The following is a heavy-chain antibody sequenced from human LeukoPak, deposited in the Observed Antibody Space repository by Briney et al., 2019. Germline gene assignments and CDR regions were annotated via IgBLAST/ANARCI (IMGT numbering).Heavy chain of an antibody. CDR3: TRRGGSSSSDWFDP. D-gene: IGHD6-6*01. J-gene: IGHJ5*02. V-gene: IGHV4-59*08. Sequence: PSETLSLTCTVSGDSISKYYRSWIRDPPGKGLEWMGYVYYTGSTSYNPSLKSRVTISGATSKNKSSLKLSSVTTADTAVYYCTRRGGSSSSDWFDPWGQGTLVIVSS. CDR1: GDSISKYY. CDR2: VYYTGST.